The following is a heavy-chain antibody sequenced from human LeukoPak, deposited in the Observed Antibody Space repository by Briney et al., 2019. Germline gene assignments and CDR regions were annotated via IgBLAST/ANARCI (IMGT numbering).Heavy chain of an antibody. Sequence: ASVKVSCKASGYTFTDYYMHWVRQAPGQGLEWMGWINPKSGGTKYAQKFQGSVTMTRDTSISRAYMELSRLTTDDTAVYYCARGTDYYDPSAYYPDYWGQGTLVTVSS. CDR3: ARGTDYYDPSAYYPDY. CDR1: GYTFTDYY. CDR2: INPKSGGT. V-gene: IGHV1-2*02. D-gene: IGHD3-22*01. J-gene: IGHJ4*02.